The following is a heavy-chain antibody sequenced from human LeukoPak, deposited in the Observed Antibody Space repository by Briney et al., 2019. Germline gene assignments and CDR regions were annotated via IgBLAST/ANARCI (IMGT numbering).Heavy chain of an antibody. D-gene: IGHD3-9*01. CDR3: ARARKHYDILTGYYDYYYYYGMDV. V-gene: IGHV1-46*01. Sequence: ASVKVSCKASGYTFTSYYMHWVRQAPGQGLEWMGIINPSGGSTIYAQKFQGRVTMTRDTSTSTVYMELSSLRSEDTAVYYCARARKHYDILTGYYDYYYYYGMDVWGKGTTVTVSS. CDR2: INPSGGST. J-gene: IGHJ6*04. CDR1: GYTFTSYY.